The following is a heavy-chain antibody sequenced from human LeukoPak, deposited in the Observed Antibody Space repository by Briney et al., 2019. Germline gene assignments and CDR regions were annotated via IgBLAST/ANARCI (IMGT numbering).Heavy chain of an antibody. D-gene: IGHD5-12*01. CDR2: IYTDGST. CDR1: GGSISSYY. Sequence: SETLSLTCSVSGGSISSYYWSWIRQSPGKGLEWLAFIYTDGSTNYNPSLKSRVTISVDTSSNQFSLKLSSVTAADTAVYFCAKTGNGYDPLYYYYYMDVWGKGTTVTVSS. J-gene: IGHJ6*03. V-gene: IGHV4-4*09. CDR3: AKTGNGYDPLYYYYYMDV.